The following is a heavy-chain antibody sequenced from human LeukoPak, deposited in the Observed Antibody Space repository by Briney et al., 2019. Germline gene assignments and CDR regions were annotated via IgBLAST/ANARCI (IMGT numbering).Heavy chain of an antibody. CDR1: GGSFSNYY. Sequence: SETLSLTCAVYGGSFSNYYWSWIRQPPGRGLEWIGEINDSGRTNYNPSLMSRVTVSVDTSKNQFSLRLTSVTATDTAVYYCARRWNYGGNYYNEVWGYGATVSVSS. CDR2: INDSGRT. J-gene: IGHJ6*03. CDR3: ARRWNYGGNYYNEV. V-gene: IGHV4-34*01. D-gene: IGHD1-7*01.